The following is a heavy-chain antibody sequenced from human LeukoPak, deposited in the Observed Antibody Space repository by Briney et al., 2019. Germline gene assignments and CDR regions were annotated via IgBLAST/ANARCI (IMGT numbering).Heavy chain of an antibody. CDR2: ISSSGSTI. V-gene: IGHV3-11*01. CDR1: GFTFSDYY. D-gene: IGHD6-13*01. J-gene: IGHJ2*01. Sequence: PGGSLRLSCAASGFTFSDYYMSWIRQAPGKGLEWVSYISSSGSTIYYADSVKGRFTISRDNAKNSLYLQMNSLRAEDTAVYYCASGPKLVPPGWYFDLWGRGTLVTVSS. CDR3: ASGPKLVPPGWYFDL.